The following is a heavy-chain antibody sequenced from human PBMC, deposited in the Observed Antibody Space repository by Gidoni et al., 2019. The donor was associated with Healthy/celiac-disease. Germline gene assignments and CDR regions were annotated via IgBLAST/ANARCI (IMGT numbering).Heavy chain of an antibody. Sequence: VQLVQSGAEVKQPGAAVKVSCKASGSTFTSYYMHWVRQAPGQGLEWMGIINPRGGSTSYAQKFQCMVTMTRDTSTSTVYMELSSLRSEDTAVYFCARASESSCWYASFDYWGQGTLVTVSS. CDR3: ARASESSCWYASFDY. CDR1: GSTFTSYY. J-gene: IGHJ4*02. D-gene: IGHD6-13*01. CDR2: INPRGGST. V-gene: IGHV1-46*03.